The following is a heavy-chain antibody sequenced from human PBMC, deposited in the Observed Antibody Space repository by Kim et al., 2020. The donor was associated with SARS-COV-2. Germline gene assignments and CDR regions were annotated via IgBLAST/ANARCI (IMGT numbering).Heavy chain of an antibody. J-gene: IGHJ4*02. D-gene: IGHD6-19*01. CDR3: AKVPRSGAVAGTIGDY. V-gene: IGHV3-23*01. CDR2: ISGSGGST. CDR1: GFTFSSYA. Sequence: GGSLRLSCAASGFTFSSYAMSWVRQAPGKGLEWVSAISGSGGSTYYADSVKGRFTISRDNSKNTLYLQMNSLRAEDTAVYYCAKVPRSGAVAGTIGDYWGQGTLVTVSS.